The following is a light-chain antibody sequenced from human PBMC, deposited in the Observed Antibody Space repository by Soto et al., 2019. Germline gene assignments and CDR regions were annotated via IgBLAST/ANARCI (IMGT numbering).Light chain of an antibody. Sequence: DIQMTQSPSSLSASVGDRVTITCRTSQDISNYLAWYQQKPGKVPKLLIYAASTLQSGVPSRFSGDGSGTDFSLTNSSLQPEDVATYYCQKYNSAPHTFGGGTKVEIQ. CDR3: QKYNSAPHT. CDR1: QDISNY. V-gene: IGKV1-27*01. CDR2: AAS. J-gene: IGKJ4*01.